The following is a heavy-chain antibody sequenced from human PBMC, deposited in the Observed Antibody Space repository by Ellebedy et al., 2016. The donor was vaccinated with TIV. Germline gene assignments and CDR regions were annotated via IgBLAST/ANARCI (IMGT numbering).Heavy chain of an antibody. V-gene: IGHV1-69*06. Sequence: SVKVSXXASGGTFSSYAISWVRQAPGQGLEWMGGIIPIFGTANYAQKFQGRVTITADKSTSTAYMELSSLRSEDTAVYYCARWSRGTEGYFDYWGQGTLVTVSS. CDR1: GGTFSSYA. CDR2: IIPIFGTA. J-gene: IGHJ4*02. CDR3: ARWSRGTEGYFDY.